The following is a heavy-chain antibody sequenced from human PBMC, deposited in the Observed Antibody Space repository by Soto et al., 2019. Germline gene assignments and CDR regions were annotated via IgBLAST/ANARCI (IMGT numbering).Heavy chain of an antibody. D-gene: IGHD2-2*01. CDR2: INTSGGST. V-gene: IGHV1-46*01. CDR1: GYTFTSYY. CDR3: ARDGDIVLVPAAHHKCDY. J-gene: IGHJ4*02. Sequence: QVQLVQSGAEVKKPGASVKVSCKASGYTFTSYYMHWVRQAPGQGLEWMGIINTSGGSTRYAQKFQVRVTMTRDTSTSTVYMELSRLRSEDTAVYYCARDGDIVLVPAAHHKCDYWGEGTLVTVSS.